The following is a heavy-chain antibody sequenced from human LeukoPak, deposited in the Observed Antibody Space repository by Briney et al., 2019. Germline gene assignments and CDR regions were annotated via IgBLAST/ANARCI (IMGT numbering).Heavy chain of an antibody. CDR3: AKGRGFCSGGSCYYYYYIDV. Sequence: GGSLRLSCAASGFTFSSYAMIWVRQAPGKGLEWVSGISGSADSTYYADSVKGRFTISRDNSKNTLFLRMNSLRAEDTALYYCAKGRGFCSGGSCYYYYYIDVWGKGTTVTVSS. CDR1: GFTFSSYA. CDR2: ISGSADST. V-gene: IGHV3-23*01. D-gene: IGHD2-15*01. J-gene: IGHJ6*03.